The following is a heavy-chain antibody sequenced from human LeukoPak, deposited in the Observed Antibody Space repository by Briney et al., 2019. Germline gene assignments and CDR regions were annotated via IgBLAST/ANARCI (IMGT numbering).Heavy chain of an antibody. V-gene: IGHV4-34*01. J-gene: IGHJ4*02. CDR1: GGSLSGYF. D-gene: IGHD6-13*01. Sequence: PSETLSLTCAVYGGSLSGYFWSWIRQPPGKGLEWIGEINDSGSTNYNPSLKSRVTISLDTSKNQFFLKLSSVTAADTAVYYCARGNQRISAAGTHDYWGQGTPVTVSS. CDR2: INDSGST. CDR3: ARGNQRISAAGTHDY.